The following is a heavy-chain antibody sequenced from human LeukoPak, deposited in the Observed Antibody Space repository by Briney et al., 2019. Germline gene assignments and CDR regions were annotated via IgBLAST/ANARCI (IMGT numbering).Heavy chain of an antibody. D-gene: IGHD6-19*01. J-gene: IGHJ6*02. CDR1: GDSVSSNSAA. Sequence: SQTLSLTCAISGDSVSSNSAAWNWIRQSPSRGLEWLGRTYYRSKWYNDYAVSVKSRITINPDTSKNQFSLQLNSATPEDTAVYYCARDLSSGWFGGYYHYGMDVWGQGTTVTVSS. V-gene: IGHV6-1*01. CDR2: TYYRSKWYN. CDR3: ARDLSSGWFGGYYHYGMDV.